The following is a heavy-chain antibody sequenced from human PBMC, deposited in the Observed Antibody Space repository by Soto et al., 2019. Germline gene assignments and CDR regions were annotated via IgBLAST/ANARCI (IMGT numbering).Heavy chain of an antibody. V-gene: IGHV3-30-3*01. CDR1: GFTFSSYA. CDR3: AREPFVVVTARGYFDY. CDR2: ISYDGSNK. Sequence: GGSLRLSCAASGFTFSSYAMSWVRQAPGKGLEWVAVISYDGSNKYYADSVKGRFTISRDNSKNTLYLQMNSLRAEDTAVYYCAREPFVVVTARGYFDYWGQGTLVTVSS. J-gene: IGHJ4*02. D-gene: IGHD2-21*02.